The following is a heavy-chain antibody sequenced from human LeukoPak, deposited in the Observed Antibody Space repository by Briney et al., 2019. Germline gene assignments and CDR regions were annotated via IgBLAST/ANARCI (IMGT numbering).Heavy chain of an antibody. V-gene: IGHV4-39*07. D-gene: IGHD4-23*01. CDR1: GGSISSSSYY. Sequence: YPSETLSLTCTVSGGSISSSSYYWGWIAQPPGKGLEWFGEINHSGSTNYNPSLKSRVTISVDTSKNQFSLKLSSVTAADTAVYYCARIPTVVKCFDYWGQGTLVTVSS. J-gene: IGHJ4*02. CDR2: INHSGST. CDR3: ARIPTVVKCFDY.